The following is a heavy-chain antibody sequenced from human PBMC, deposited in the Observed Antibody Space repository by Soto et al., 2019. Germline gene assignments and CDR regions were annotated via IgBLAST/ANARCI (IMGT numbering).Heavy chain of an antibody. CDR3: ARQPSYYYYYMDV. CDR1: GFTFSSYG. J-gene: IGHJ6*03. Sequence: GGSLRLSCAASGFTFSSYGMHWVRQAPGKGLEWVAVISYDGSNKYYADSVKGRFTISRDNSKNTLYLQMNSLRAEDTAVYYCARQPSYYYYYMDVWGKGTTVTVSS. V-gene: IGHV3-30*03. CDR2: ISYDGSNK.